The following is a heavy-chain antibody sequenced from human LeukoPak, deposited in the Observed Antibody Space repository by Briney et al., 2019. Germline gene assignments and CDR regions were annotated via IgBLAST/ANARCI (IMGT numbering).Heavy chain of an antibody. Sequence: GGSLRLSCAASGFTFSSYWMSWVRQAPGKGLEWVANIKQDGSEKYYVDSVKGRFTISRDNAKNSLYLQMNGLRAEDTAVYYCTSAGRELAASAFAIWGQGTIVTVSS. V-gene: IGHV3-7*01. CDR3: TSAGRELAASAFAI. J-gene: IGHJ3*02. CDR2: IKQDGSEK. D-gene: IGHD1-26*01. CDR1: GFTFSSYW.